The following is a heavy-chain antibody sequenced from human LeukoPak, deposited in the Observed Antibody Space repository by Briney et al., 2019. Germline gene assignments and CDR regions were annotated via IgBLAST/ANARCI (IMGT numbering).Heavy chain of an antibody. CDR1: GGTFSSYA. D-gene: IGHD3-3*01. CDR2: IIPIFGTA. J-gene: IGHJ4*02. Sequence: SVKVSCKASGGTFSSYAISWVRQAPGQGLEWMGGIIPIFGTANYAQKFQGRVTITRNTSISTAYMELSSLRSEDTAVYYCARGRPGGYDFWSGSLSYWGQGTLVTVSS. CDR3: ARGRPGGYDFWSGSLSY. V-gene: IGHV1-69*05.